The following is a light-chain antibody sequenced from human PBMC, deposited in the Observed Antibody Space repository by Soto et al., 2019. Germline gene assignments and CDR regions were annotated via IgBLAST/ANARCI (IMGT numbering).Light chain of an antibody. Sequence: QSVLTQPPSVSGAPGQRVTISCTGSSSNIGAGYDVHWYQQLPGTAPKLLIYGNSNRPSGVPDRFSGSKSGTSASLAITGLQAEDEADYYCKSYDSSLNAVFGGGTQLTVL. CDR1: SSNIGAGYD. V-gene: IGLV1-40*01. J-gene: IGLJ7*01. CDR2: GNS. CDR3: KSYDSSLNAV.